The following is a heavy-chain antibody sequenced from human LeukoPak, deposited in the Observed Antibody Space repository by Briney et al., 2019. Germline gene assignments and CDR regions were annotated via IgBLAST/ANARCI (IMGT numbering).Heavy chain of an antibody. J-gene: IGHJ5*02. Sequence: GGSLRLSCVASGFTFSSYGMHWVRQAPGKGLEWVAVIWYDGSNKYYADSVKGRFTISRDNSKNTLYLQMNSLRAEDTAVYYCARALTYSSSTNWFDPWGQGTLVTVSS. CDR2: IWYDGSNK. CDR3: ARALTYSSSTNWFDP. V-gene: IGHV3-33*08. CDR1: GFTFSSYG. D-gene: IGHD6-13*01.